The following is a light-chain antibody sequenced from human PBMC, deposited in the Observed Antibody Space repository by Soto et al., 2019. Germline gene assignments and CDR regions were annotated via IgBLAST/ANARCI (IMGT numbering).Light chain of an antibody. CDR3: ISYTSSSTDV. CDR1: SSDVGGYNY. J-gene: IGLJ1*01. Sequence: QSALTQPASVSGSPGQSITISCTGTSSDVGGYNYVSWYQQHPGKVPKLMIYDVSYRPSGVYNRFSGSKSGNTASLTISGLQAEDEADYYCISYTSSSTDVFGTGTKLTVL. V-gene: IGLV2-14*01. CDR2: DVS.